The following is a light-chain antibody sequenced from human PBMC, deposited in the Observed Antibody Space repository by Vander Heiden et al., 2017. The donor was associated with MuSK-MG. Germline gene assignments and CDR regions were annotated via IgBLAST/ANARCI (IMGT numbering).Light chain of an antibody. V-gene: IGLV1-44*01. J-gene: IGLJ2*01. Sequence: SVLTQPSSASGTPGQRVAISCSGSSSHIGRNTVNWDQQLPATAPNLLIFSNNQRPSGVPDRCSGSTSGTSASLAISGLQAEDEADDYCSAWDDSRNGHVVFGGGTKRTVL. CDR1: SSHIGRNT. CDR3: SAWDDSRNGHVV. CDR2: SNN.